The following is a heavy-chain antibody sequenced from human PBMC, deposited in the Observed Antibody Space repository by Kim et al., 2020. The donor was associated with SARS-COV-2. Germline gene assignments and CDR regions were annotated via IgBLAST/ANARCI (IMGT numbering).Heavy chain of an antibody. V-gene: IGHV3-7*01. CDR3: ARDNMGYYGSGSYQNWFDP. J-gene: IGHJ5*02. CDR1: GFTFSSYW. Sequence: GGSLRLSCAASGFTFSSYWMSWVRQAPGKGLEWVANIKQDGSEKYYVDSVKGRFTISRDNAKNSLYLQMNSLRAEDTAVYYCARDNMGYYGSGSYQNWFDPWGQGTLVTVSS. CDR2: IKQDGSEK. D-gene: IGHD3-10*01.